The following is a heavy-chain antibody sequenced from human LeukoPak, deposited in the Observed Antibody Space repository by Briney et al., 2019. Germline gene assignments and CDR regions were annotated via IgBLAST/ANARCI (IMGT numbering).Heavy chain of an antibody. Sequence: GGSLRLSCAASGFTFSSYGMHWVRQAPGKGLEWVAFIRYDGSNKYYADSVKGLFTISRDNSKNTLYLQMNSLRAEDTAVYYCAKINYGDYNLDYWGQGTLVTVSS. CDR3: AKINYGDYNLDY. V-gene: IGHV3-30*02. J-gene: IGHJ4*02. CDR1: GFTFSSYG. D-gene: IGHD4-17*01. CDR2: IRYDGSNK.